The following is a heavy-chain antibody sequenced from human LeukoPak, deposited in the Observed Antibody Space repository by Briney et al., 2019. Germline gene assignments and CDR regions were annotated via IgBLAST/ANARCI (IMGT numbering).Heavy chain of an antibody. J-gene: IGHJ5*02. CDR3: ARHSDYYDSSGYVNWFDP. CDR2: IYTSGST. Sequence: SETLSLTCTVSGGSISSYYWSWIRQPAGKGLEWIGRIYTSGSTNYNPSLKSRVTMSVDTSKNQFSLKLSSVTAADTAVYYCARHSDYYDSSGYVNWFDPWGQGTLVTVSS. CDR1: GGSISSYY. V-gene: IGHV4-4*07. D-gene: IGHD3-22*01.